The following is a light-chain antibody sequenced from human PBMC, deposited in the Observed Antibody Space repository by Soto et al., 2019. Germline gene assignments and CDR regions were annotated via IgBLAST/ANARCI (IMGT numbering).Light chain of an antibody. V-gene: IGLV2-8*01. CDR2: EVV. CDR1: KNDIGVYDF. Sequence: LTQPPPPSRSPGQSVTISCTGTKNDIGVYDFVSWYQHHPGKAPRLIIYEVVQRPSGVPDRFSGSKSGNTASLTVSGLQAADEADYFCKSYAGSNTYVFGSGTKVTVL. CDR3: KSYAGSNTYV. J-gene: IGLJ1*01.